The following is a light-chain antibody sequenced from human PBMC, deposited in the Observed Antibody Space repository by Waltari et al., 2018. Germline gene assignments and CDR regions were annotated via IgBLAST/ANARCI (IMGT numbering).Light chain of an antibody. V-gene: IGKV3-11*01. CDR3: QQRVNWPLT. CDR1: QSVSSY. Sequence: EIVLTQSPATLSLSPGERATPSCRASQSVSSYLLWYQQKPGQAPRLLIYDGSNRATGIPARFSGSGSGTDFTLTISSLEPEDFAVYYCQQRVNWPLTFGGGTKVEI. CDR2: DGS. J-gene: IGKJ4*01.